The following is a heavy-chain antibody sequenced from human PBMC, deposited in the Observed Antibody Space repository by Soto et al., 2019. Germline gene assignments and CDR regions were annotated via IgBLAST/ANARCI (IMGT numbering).Heavy chain of an antibody. Sequence: ASVKVSCKASGYTFTGYYMHWVRQAPGQGLEWMGWINPNSGGTNYAQKFQGWVTMTRDTSISTAYMELSRLRSDDTAVYYCARESTYYYDSSGYYSDDYWGQG. D-gene: IGHD3-22*01. CDR2: INPNSGGT. CDR1: GYTFTGYY. V-gene: IGHV1-2*04. J-gene: IGHJ4*02. CDR3: ARESTYYYDSSGYYSDDY.